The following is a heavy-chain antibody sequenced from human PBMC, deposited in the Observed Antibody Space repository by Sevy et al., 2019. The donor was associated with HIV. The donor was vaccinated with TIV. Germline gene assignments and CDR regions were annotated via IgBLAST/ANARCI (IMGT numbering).Heavy chain of an antibody. V-gene: IGHV3-7*01. CDR3: ARCYYDSRGYFYYFYGLDV. Sequence: GGSLRLSCAASGFTFSTYYMSWVRQAPGKGLEWVANIKKDGSEKYYVDSVKGRFTISRDNAKNSLYLQMNSLRAKDTAVYYCARCYYDSRGYFYYFYGLDVWGQGTTVTVSS. J-gene: IGHJ6*02. D-gene: IGHD3-22*01. CDR2: IKKDGSEK. CDR1: GFTFSTYY.